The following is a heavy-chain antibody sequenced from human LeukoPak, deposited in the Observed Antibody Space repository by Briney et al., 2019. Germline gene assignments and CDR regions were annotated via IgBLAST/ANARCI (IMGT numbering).Heavy chain of an antibody. D-gene: IGHD3-16*02. V-gene: IGHV3-33*06. J-gene: IGHJ6*03. CDR3: AKDHVGGSYRYTGGRYYYYYMDV. CDR2: IWYDGSNK. Sequence: GRSLRLSCAASGFTFSSYGMHWVRQAPGKGLEWVAVIWYDGSNKYYAGSVKGRFTISRDNSKNTLYLQMNSLRAEDTAVYYCAKDHVGGSYRYTGGRYYYYYMDVWGKGTTVTVSS. CDR1: GFTFSSYG.